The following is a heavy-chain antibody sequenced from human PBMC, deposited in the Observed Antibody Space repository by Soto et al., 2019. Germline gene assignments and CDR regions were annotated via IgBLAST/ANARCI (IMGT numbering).Heavy chain of an antibody. D-gene: IGHD5-12*01. V-gene: IGHV1-69*13. J-gene: IGHJ6*02. CDR1: GGTFSSYA. Sequence: SVKVSCKASGGTFSSYAISWVRQAPGQGLEWMGGVIPIFGTANYAQKFQGRVTITADESTSTAYMELSSLRSEDTAVYYCASPEGEMATNYYYYGMDVWGQGTTVTVSS. CDR2: VIPIFGTA. CDR3: ASPEGEMATNYYYYGMDV.